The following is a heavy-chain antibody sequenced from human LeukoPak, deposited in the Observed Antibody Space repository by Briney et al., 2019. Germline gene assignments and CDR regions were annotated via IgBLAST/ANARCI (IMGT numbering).Heavy chain of an antibody. CDR1: GLTVSSNY. CDR2: IYSGGST. V-gene: IGHV3-66*01. J-gene: IGHJ4*02. D-gene: IGHD3-9*01. CDR3: ARDNGILTGYYIYY. Sequence: PGGSLRLSCAASGLTVSSNYMSWVRQAPGKGLEWVSVIYSGGSTYYADSVKGRFTISRDNSKNTLYLQMNSLRAEDTAVYYCARDNGILTGYYIYYWGQGTLVTVSS.